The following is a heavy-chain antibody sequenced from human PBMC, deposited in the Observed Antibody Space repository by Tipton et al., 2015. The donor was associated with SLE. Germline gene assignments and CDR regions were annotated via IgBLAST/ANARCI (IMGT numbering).Heavy chain of an antibody. CDR2: INPKSGGT. CDR1: GYSFSDYF. V-gene: IGHV1-2*02. D-gene: IGHD1-7*01. CDR3: ARGNWNYQSY. J-gene: IGHJ4*02. Sequence: QLVQSGAEVKKPGASVKVSCKASGYSFSDYFTHWVRQAPGQGLEWMGWINPKSGGTNYAQKFQGRVTMTRDRSITTAYMEVRSLRYDDTAIYYCARGNWNYQSYWGQGTLVTVSS.